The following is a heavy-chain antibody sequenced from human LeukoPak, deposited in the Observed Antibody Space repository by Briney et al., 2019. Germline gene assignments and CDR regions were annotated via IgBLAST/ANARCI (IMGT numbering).Heavy chain of an antibody. CDR2: ISVSGGST. D-gene: IGHD3-9*01. J-gene: IGHJ6*02. Sequence: GGSLRLSGAASGFTFSSYAMSWVRQAPGKGLEWVSAISVSGGSTYYADSVKGRFTISRDNSKNTLYLQMNSLRAEDTAVYYCAKRRLAYQFQSQYYGMDVWGQGTTVTVSS. CDR3: AKRRLAYQFQSQYYGMDV. CDR1: GFTFSSYA. V-gene: IGHV3-23*01.